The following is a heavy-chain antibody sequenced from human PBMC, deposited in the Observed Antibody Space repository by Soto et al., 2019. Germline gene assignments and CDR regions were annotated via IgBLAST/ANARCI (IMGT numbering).Heavy chain of an antibody. CDR2: ISNDGNNK. J-gene: IGHJ4*02. Sequence: QPGGSLRLSCAASGFTFSINDMHWVRQAPGRGLEWVAVISNDGNNKYYADSVKGRFTLSRDNSKNMVYLQMDSLRVEDTAVYYCAKDHQTYNWDYLFDSWVPGTLVTVSS. D-gene: IGHD1-7*01. CDR3: AKDHQTYNWDYLFDS. V-gene: IGHV3-30*18. CDR1: GFTFSIND.